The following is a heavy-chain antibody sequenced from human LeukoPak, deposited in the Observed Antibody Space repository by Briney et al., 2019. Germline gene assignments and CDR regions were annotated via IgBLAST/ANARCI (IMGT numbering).Heavy chain of an antibody. D-gene: IGHD2-8*01. J-gene: IGHJ5*02. CDR1: GYTFTGYY. Sequence: ASVKVSCKASGYTFTGYYMHWVRQAPGQGLEWMGWINPNSGGTNYAQKFQGRVTMTRDTSISTAYMELSRLRSDDTAVYYCARAREGYCTNGVCYGWFDPWGQGTLVTVSS. CDR2: INPNSGGT. CDR3: ARAREGYCTNGVCYGWFDP. V-gene: IGHV1-2*02.